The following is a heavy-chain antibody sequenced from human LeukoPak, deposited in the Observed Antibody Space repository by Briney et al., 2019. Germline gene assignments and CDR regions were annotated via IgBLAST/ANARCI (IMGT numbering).Heavy chain of an antibody. CDR3: VRHGLGSSSFGFND. CDR1: GYTFTAYL. V-gene: IGHV5-51*01. D-gene: IGHD6-6*01. J-gene: IGHJ4*02. CDR2: IYPGDSDP. Sequence: GQSLKTPSKGSGYTFTAYLSTWVRKMPGKGLEWMGIIYPGDSDPRYSPSFQGQVTISADKSISTAYLQWSSLKASDSAIYYCVRHGLGSSSFGFNDWGQGTLVTVSS.